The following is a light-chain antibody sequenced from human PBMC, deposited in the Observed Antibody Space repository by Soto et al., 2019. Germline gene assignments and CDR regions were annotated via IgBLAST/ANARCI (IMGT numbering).Light chain of an antibody. J-gene: IGKJ1*01. CDR1: QSISSSY. CDR2: GAS. CDR3: QHYGSTPRT. V-gene: IGKV3-20*01. Sequence: EIVLTQSPGTLSLSPGERATLSCRASQSISSSYLAWYQHKPGQTPRLLIYGASSRATGIPDRFSGSGSGTDFTLTISRVEPEDFAVYYCQHYGSTPRTFGQGTKVEIK.